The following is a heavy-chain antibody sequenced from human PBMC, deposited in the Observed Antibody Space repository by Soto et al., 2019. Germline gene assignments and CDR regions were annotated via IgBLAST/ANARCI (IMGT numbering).Heavy chain of an antibody. Sequence: SVKVSCKASGGTFSSYTISWVRQAPGQGLEWMGRIIPILGIANYAQKFQGRVTVTADKSTSTAYMELSSLRSEDTAVYYCARERHKGGPKGNHAFDIWGQGTMVTVSS. D-gene: IGHD2-21*01. CDR1: GGTFSSYT. V-gene: IGHV1-69*04. CDR2: IIPILGIA. CDR3: ARERHKGGPKGNHAFDI. J-gene: IGHJ3*02.